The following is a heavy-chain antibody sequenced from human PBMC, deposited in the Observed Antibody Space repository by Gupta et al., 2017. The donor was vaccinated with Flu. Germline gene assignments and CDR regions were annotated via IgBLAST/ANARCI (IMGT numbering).Heavy chain of an antibody. Sequence: QVQLVQSGGGVVQPGGSLRLSRAASGFSFNTYAMHWIRQAPGKGLEWVAVIWPDGSNKFYADSVEGRFSISRDNSRNTVYLQLDGLRPEDTSVYYCAKTPFDTNPFDHWGQGTLVTVSS. J-gene: IGHJ1*01. D-gene: IGHD2-8*01. CDR3: AKTPFDTNPFDH. CDR2: IWPDGSNK. CDR1: GFSFNTYA. V-gene: IGHV3-33*06.